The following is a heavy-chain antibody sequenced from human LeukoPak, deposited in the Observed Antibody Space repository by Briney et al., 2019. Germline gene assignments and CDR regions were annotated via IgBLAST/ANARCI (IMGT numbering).Heavy chain of an antibody. V-gene: IGHV3-30*03. CDR3: ARDGGWFRDRPPATLFTEYYFDY. D-gene: IGHD2-15*01. J-gene: IGHJ4*02. CDR1: GFTFSSYG. CDR2: ISYDGSNK. Sequence: PGGSLRLSCAASGFTFSSYGMHWVRQAPGKGLEWVAVISYDGSNKYYADSVKGRFTISRDNSKNTLYLQMNSLRAEDTAVYYCARDGGWFRDRPPATLFTEYYFDYWGQGTLVTVSS.